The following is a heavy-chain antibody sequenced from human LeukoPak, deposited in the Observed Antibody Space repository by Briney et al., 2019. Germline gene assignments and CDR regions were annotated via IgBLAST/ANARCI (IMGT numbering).Heavy chain of an antibody. J-gene: IGHJ6*02. CDR3: ARGDAGYYYGMDV. CDR1: GFTFSSYE. D-gene: IGHD3-16*01. CDR2: ISGSGSTI. V-gene: IGHV3-48*03. Sequence: GGSLRLSCAASGFTFSSYEMNWVRQAPGKGLEWVSYISGSGSTIYYADSVKGRFTISRDNAKNSLNLQMDSLRAEDTAVYYCARGDAGYYYGMDVWGQGTTVTVSS.